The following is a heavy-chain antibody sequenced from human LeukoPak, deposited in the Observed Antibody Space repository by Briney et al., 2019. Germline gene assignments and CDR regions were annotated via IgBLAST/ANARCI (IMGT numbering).Heavy chain of an antibody. D-gene: IGHD1-26*01. CDR2: INPNSGGT. CDR1: GYTFTGYY. V-gene: IGHV1-2*02. CDR3: ATNSGSYSPNLYYYYYYYMDV. Sequence: ASVKVSCKASGYTFTGYYMHWVRQAPGQGLEWMGWINPNSGGTNYAQKFQGRVTMTRDTSISTAYMELSRLRSDDTAVYYCATNSGSYSPNLYYYYYYYMDVWGKGTTVTISS. J-gene: IGHJ6*03.